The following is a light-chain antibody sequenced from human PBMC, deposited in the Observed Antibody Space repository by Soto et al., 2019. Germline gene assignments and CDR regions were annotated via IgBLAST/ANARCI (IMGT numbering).Light chain of an antibody. V-gene: IGKV3-20*01. J-gene: IGKJ1*01. CDR3: QQYGGSPWT. Sequence: EIVLTQSPGTLSLSPGERANLSCRASQSVSSNYLAWYQQKPGQAPRLLIYGASSRATGIPDRFSGSGSGTDFTLTISRLEPEDFAVYYCQQYGGSPWTFGQGTEVEIK. CDR2: GAS. CDR1: QSVSSNY.